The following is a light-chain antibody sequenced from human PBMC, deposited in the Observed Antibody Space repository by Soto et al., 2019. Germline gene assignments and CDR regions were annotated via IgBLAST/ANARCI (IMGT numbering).Light chain of an antibody. CDR3: QSYNDWPFS. Sequence: DIVLTQSPATLSVSPGARVTLSCRASESLFGFLAWYQQKPVQAPRLRMYGVSTRATGIPARFSGGGSATDFTLTISSLQSEDSAFYFCQSYNDWPFSSGLGTRLEI. J-gene: IGKJ2*01. V-gene: IGKV3-15*01. CDR1: ESLFGF. CDR2: GVS.